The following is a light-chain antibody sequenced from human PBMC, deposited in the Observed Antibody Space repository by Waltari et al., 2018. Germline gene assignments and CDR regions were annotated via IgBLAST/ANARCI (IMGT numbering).Light chain of an antibody. Sequence: EIVLTQSPGTLSLSPGERATLSCTASQSVRATYLAWYQQKPGQAPRLLIYDASSRATGIPDRFSGSGSGTDFTLTISRLEPEDFAVYYCQQYGTSPPTFGPGTEVDIE. CDR1: QSVRATY. CDR3: QQYGTSPPT. J-gene: IGKJ3*01. CDR2: DAS. V-gene: IGKV3-20*01.